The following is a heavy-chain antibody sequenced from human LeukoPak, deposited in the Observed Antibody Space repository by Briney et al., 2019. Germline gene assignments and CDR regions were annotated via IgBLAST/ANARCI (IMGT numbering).Heavy chain of an antibody. CDR1: GFTFSSYW. D-gene: IGHD6-6*01. CDR3: VRDGPGGIEARKRYYGMDV. V-gene: IGHV3-7*05. Sequence: GGSLRLSCAASGFTFSSYWMSWVRQAPGKGLEWVANIKQDGSEKYYVDSVKGRFTISRDNAKNSLYLQMSSLRAEDAAAYYCVRDGPGGIEARKRYYGMDVWGQGTTVSVSS. J-gene: IGHJ6*02. CDR2: IKQDGSEK.